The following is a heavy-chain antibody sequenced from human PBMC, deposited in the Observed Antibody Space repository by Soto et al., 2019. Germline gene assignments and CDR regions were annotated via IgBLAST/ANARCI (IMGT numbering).Heavy chain of an antibody. CDR2: IYYSGNT. D-gene: IGHD6-6*01. J-gene: IGHJ4*02. CDR1: GDSISTADYY. V-gene: IGHV4-30-4*01. CDR3: ARGIYSTSSFFDS. Sequence: SETLSLTCTVSGDSISTADYYWNWIRQPPGKGLEWVGYIYYSGNTYYIPSLKSRVTISVDTSKNQISLKLNSVTAADTAVYYCARGIYSTSSFFDSWGQGTLVTVSS.